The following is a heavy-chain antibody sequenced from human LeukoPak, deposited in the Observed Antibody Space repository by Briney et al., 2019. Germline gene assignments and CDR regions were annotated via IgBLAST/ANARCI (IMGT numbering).Heavy chain of an antibody. D-gene: IGHD6-13*01. CDR2: TNPNSGNT. CDR1: GYTFSNYD. Sequence: ASVKVSCKASGYTFSNYDINWVRQATGQGLEWMGWTNPNSGNTGYAQKFQGRVTMTRDTSINTAYVELSGLTSEDTAVYYCARRLAAAGYLPDYWGPGTLVTVSS. CDR3: ARRLAAAGYLPDY. J-gene: IGHJ4*02. V-gene: IGHV1-8*01.